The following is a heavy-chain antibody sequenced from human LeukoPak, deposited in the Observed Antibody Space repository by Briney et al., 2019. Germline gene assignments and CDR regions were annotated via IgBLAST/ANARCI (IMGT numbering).Heavy chain of an antibody. CDR1: GYTFLAYY. Sequence: ASVKVSCKASGYTFLAYYIHWVRQPPGQGLEWIGWINPNTGGTNYAQKFQGRVTLTRDTSISTAFMDLSRLRSDDTARYYCARDLRFLEWLWGQGTLVTVSS. V-gene: IGHV1-2*02. D-gene: IGHD3-3*01. J-gene: IGHJ4*02. CDR3: ARDLRFLEWL. CDR2: INPNTGGT.